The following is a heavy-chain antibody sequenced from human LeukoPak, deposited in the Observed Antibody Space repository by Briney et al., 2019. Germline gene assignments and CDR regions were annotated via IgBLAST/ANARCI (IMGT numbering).Heavy chain of an antibody. Sequence: KPSETLSLTCSVSGDSIRSSSYYWGWIRQPPGKGLEWIGSIYYSGSTYYNPSLKNRATISVDTSKHQFSLKLTSVTAADTAVFYCASTRRSGTYLEAFDIWGQGTMVTVSS. D-gene: IGHD1-26*01. J-gene: IGHJ3*02. CDR1: GDSIRSSSYY. CDR2: IYYSGST. CDR3: ASTRRSGTYLEAFDI. V-gene: IGHV4-39*01.